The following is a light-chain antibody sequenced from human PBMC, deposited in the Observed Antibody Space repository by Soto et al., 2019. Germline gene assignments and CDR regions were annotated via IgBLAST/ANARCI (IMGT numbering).Light chain of an antibody. CDR2: EVS. CDR3: SSYTSSSSYV. V-gene: IGLV2-14*01. J-gene: IGLJ1*01. Sequence: LTQPASVSGSPGQSITISCTGTSSDVGGYNYVSWYQQHPGKAPKLMIYEVSNRPSGVSNRFSGSKSGNTASLTISGLQAEDEADYYCSSYTSSSSYVFGTGTKVTVL. CDR1: SSDVGGYNY.